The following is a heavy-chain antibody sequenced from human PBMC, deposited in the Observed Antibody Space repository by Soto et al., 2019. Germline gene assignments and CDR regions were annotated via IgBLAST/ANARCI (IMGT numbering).Heavy chain of an antibody. V-gene: IGHV3-21*02. CDR2: ISSTTNYI. CDR3: ARESEDLTSNFDY. J-gene: IGHJ4*02. Sequence: EVQMLESGGGVVQPGGSLRLSCAASGFTFSSYAMNWVRQAPGKGLEWVSSISSTTNYIYYGDSMKGRFTISRDNAKNSLYLEMNSLRAEDTAVYYCARESEDLTSNFDYWGQGTLVTVSS. CDR1: GFTFSSYA.